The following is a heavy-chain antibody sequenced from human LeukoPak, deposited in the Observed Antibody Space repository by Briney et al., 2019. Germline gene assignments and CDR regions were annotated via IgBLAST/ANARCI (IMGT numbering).Heavy chain of an antibody. CDR3: ARGDWDTAMVTYNWFDP. V-gene: IGHV3-20*04. J-gene: IGHJ5*02. CDR2: INWNGGST. Sequence: PGGSLRLSCAASGFTFDDYGMSWVRQAPGKGLEWVSGINWNGGSTGYADSVKGRFTISRDNSKNTLYLQMNSLRAEDAAVYYCARGDWDTAMVTYNWFDPWGQGTLVTVSS. D-gene: IGHD5-18*01. CDR1: GFTFDDYG.